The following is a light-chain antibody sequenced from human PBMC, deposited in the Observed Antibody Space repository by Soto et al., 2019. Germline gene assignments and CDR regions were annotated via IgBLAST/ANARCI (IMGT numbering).Light chain of an antibody. J-gene: IGLJ3*02. CDR2: GHS. V-gene: IGLV1-40*01. CDR1: SSNIGAGYD. Sequence: QSVLTQPPSVSGAPGQRVTISCTGSSSNIGAGYDVHWYQQLPGTAPKLLIYGHSNRPSGVPDRFSGSKSGTSASLAITGLQAEDEADYYCQSYGSSLSGGVFGGGTKLTVL. CDR3: QSYGSSLSGGV.